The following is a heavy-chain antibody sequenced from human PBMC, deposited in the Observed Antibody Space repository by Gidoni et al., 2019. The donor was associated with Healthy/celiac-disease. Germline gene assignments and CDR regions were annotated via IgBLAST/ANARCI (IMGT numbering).Heavy chain of an antibody. CDR1: GGSISSGGYS. Sequence: QLQLQESGSGLVKPSQTLSLTCAVSGGSISSGGYSWSWIRQPPGKGLEWIGYIYHSGSTYYNPSLKSRVTISVDRSKNQFPLKLSSVTAADTAVYYCARDHRSDYYYYYMDVWGKGTTVTVSS. CDR3: ARDHRSDYYYYYMDV. CDR2: IYHSGST. V-gene: IGHV4-30-2*01. J-gene: IGHJ6*03.